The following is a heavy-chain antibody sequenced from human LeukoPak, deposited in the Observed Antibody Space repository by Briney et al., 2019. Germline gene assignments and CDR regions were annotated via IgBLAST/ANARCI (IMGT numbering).Heavy chain of an antibody. Sequence: SQTLSLTCALSGDSVSSDSAAWNWIRQSPSRGLEWLARTYFRSKWYYDYALAVIGRITINPDTSKNQFSLQLNSVTPEDTAVYFCARDPVGGSTIFDSWGQGTLVTVSS. CDR3: ARDPVGGSTIFDS. J-gene: IGHJ4*02. CDR2: TYFRSKWYY. CDR1: GDSVSSDSAA. V-gene: IGHV6-1*01. D-gene: IGHD1-26*01.